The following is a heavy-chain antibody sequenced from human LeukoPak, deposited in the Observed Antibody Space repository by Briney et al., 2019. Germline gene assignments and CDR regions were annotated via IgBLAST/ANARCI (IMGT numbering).Heavy chain of an antibody. V-gene: IGHV4-59*01. Sequence: SETLSLTCTVSGGSISSYYWSWIRQPPGKGLEWIGYVYYSGSTNYNPSLKSRVTISVDTSKNQFSLKLSSVTAADTAVYYCARDPSIVAAALGAFDIWGQGTMVTVSS. CDR2: VYYSGST. CDR3: ARDPSIVAAALGAFDI. J-gene: IGHJ3*02. CDR1: GGSISSYY. D-gene: IGHD6-13*01.